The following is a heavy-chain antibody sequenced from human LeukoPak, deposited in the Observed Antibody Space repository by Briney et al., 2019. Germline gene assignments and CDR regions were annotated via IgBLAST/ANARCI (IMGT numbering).Heavy chain of an antibody. V-gene: IGHV1-69*06. CDR2: IIPIFGTA. CDR1: GGTFSSYA. D-gene: IGHD3-3*01. J-gene: IGHJ4*02. Sequence: SVKVSCKASGGTFSSYAISWVRQAPGQGLEWMGGIIPIFGTANYAQKFQGRVTITADKSTSTAYMELSSLRSEDTAVYYCASGTYYDFWRDFDYWGQGTLVTVSS. CDR3: ASGTYYDFWRDFDY.